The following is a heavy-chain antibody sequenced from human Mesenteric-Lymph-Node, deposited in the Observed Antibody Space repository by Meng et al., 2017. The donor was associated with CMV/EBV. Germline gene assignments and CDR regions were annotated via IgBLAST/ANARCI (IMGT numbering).Heavy chain of an antibody. CDR1: NAW. V-gene: IGHV3-15*01. D-gene: IGHD3-3*01. CDR2: IKSKTDGGTT. Sequence: NAWMSWVRQAPGKGLEWVGRIKSKTDGGTTDYAAPVKGRFTISRDDSKNTLYLQMNSLKTEDTAVYYCTTDGHYYDFWSGYTRDLGYWGQGTLVTVSS. CDR3: TTDGHYYDFWSGYTRDLGY. J-gene: IGHJ4*02.